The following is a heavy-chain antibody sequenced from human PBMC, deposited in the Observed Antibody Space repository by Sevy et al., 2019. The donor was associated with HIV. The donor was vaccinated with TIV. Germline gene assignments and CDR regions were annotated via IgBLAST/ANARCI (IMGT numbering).Heavy chain of an antibody. CDR2: IYSGGST. Sequence: GGSLRLSCAASGFTVSSNYMSWVRQAPGKGLEWVSVIYSGGSTYYADSVKGRFTISRDNSKNTLYLQMNSLRAEDTAVYYCARDIDPGIAVAGSFDYWGQGTLVTVSS. V-gene: IGHV3-66*02. D-gene: IGHD6-19*01. J-gene: IGHJ4*02. CDR1: GFTVSSNY. CDR3: ARDIDPGIAVAGSFDY.